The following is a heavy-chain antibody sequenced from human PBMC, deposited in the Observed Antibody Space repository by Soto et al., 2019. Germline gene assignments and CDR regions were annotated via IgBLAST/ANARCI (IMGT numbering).Heavy chain of an antibody. V-gene: IGHV1-69*01. J-gene: IGHJ4*02. D-gene: IGHD3-22*01. Sequence: QVQLVQSGAEVPKPGSSVKVSCQASGVPFSSYAISWVRQAPGQGLEWMGGIIPIFGTANYAQKFQGRATITADESTSTADMELSSLRSEDKAGDCCVRGKGSSGYTNWGQGTLVTGSS. CDR2: IIPIFGTA. CDR1: GVPFSSYA. CDR3: VRGKGSSGYTN.